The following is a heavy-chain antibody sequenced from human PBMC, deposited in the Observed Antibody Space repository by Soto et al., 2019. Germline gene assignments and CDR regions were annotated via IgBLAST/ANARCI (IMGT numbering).Heavy chain of an antibody. Sequence: GGSLRLSCAASGFTFSSYCMHWVRQAPGKGLEWVAVISYDGSNKYYADSVKGRFTISRDNSKNTLYLQMNSLRAEDTAVYYCAKDGYCSTTSCYYPDYWGQGTPVTVSS. CDR1: GFTFSSYC. CDR3: AKDGYCSTTSCYYPDY. V-gene: IGHV3-30*18. CDR2: ISYDGSNK. J-gene: IGHJ4*02. D-gene: IGHD2-2*03.